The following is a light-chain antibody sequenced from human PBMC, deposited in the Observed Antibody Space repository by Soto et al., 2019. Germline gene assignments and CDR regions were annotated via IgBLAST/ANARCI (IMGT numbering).Light chain of an antibody. CDR2: DAS. J-gene: IGKJ2*01. Sequence: DIQMTQSPSSLSASVGDRVTITCRASQSISSYLNWYQQKPGKAPKLLIYDASSLQSGVPSRFSGSVSGTDFTLTISSLQPEDFATYYCQQSYSTPQATFGQGTKLEIK. CDR3: QQSYSTPQAT. CDR1: QSISSY. V-gene: IGKV1-39*01.